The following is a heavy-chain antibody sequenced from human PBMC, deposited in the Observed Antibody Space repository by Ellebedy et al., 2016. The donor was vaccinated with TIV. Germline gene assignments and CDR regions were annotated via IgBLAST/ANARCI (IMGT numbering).Heavy chain of an antibody. V-gene: IGHV3-21*06. Sequence: GESLKISCAASGFPFSIYAMSWVRQAPGKGLEWVSSISPSSAYIYYADSVKGRFAISRDNARNSLYLQMNSLRAEDTAVYYCTRARYNDKWRMIAFDMWGQGTIVTVSP. CDR2: ISPSSAYI. CDR3: TRARYNDKWRMIAFDM. J-gene: IGHJ3*02. D-gene: IGHD3-22*01. CDR1: GFPFSIYA.